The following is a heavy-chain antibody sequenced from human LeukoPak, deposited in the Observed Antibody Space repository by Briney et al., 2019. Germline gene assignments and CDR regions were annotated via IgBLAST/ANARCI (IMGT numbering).Heavy chain of an antibody. J-gene: IGHJ4*02. CDR1: GGSFSGYY. CDR2: IYHSGST. CDR3: ATEQLVTYYFDY. Sequence: PSETLSLTCAVYGGSFSGYYWGWIRQPPGKGLEWIGSIYHSGSTYYNPSLKSRVTISVDTPKNQFSLKLSSVTAADTAVYYCATEQLVTYYFDYWGQGTLVTVSS. D-gene: IGHD1-1*01. V-gene: IGHV4-38-2*02.